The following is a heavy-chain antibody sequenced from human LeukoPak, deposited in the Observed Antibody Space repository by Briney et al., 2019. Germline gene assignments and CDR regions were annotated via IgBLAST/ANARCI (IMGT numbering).Heavy chain of an antibody. V-gene: IGHV1-8*02. CDR2: MNPNSGNT. CDR3: ARGSSSWIPYYYYMDV. J-gene: IGHJ6*03. Sequence: ASVKVSCKASGYTFTSYDINWVRQATGQGLEWMGWMNPNSGNTGYAQKFQGRVTMTRNTSISTAYMELSSLRSEDTAVYYCARGSSSWIPYYYYMDVWGKGTTVTVSS. CDR1: GYTFTSYD. D-gene: IGHD6-13*01.